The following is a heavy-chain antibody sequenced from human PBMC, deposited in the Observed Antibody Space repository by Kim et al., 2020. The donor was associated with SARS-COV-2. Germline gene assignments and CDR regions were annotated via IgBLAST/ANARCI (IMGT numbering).Heavy chain of an antibody. CDR1: GFTFNTSE. D-gene: IGHD3-22*01. Sequence: GGSLRLSCAASGFTFNTSEMNWVRQAPGKGLEWVSYINSPARTIFYADSVMGRFTISRDNAKNSLYLQMNSLGADDTAVYYCARERSDRAFDIWGQGTMVTVSS. J-gene: IGHJ3*02. V-gene: IGHV3-48*03. CDR2: INSPARTI. CDR3: ARERSDRAFDI.